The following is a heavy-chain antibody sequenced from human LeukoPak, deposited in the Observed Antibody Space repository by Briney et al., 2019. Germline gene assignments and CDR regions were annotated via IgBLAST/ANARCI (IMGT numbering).Heavy chain of an antibody. V-gene: IGHV4-34*01. CDR3: ARVTFRGSGSYPFDY. D-gene: IGHD1-26*01. Sequence: SGTLSLTCTVSGGSVSSYYWSWIRQPPGKGLEWIGEINHGGSTNYNPSLKSRVTISVDTSKNQFSLKLSSVTAADTAVYYCARVTFRGSGSYPFDYWGQGTLVTVSS. CDR2: INHGGST. CDR1: GGSVSSYY. J-gene: IGHJ4*02.